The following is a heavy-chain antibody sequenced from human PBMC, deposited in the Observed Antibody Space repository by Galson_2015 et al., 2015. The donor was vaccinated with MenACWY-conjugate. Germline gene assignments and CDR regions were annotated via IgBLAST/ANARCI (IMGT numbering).Heavy chain of an antibody. V-gene: IGHV3-30*04. D-gene: IGHD1-14*01. Sequence: SLRLSCAASGFTFSSYAMHWVRQAPGKGLEWVAVISYDGSNKYYADSVKGRFTISRDNSKNTLYLQMNSLRAEDTAVYYCARVGDRNCFFLLGVWGKGTPVTVSS. CDR1: GFTFSSYA. CDR3: ARVGDRNCFFLLGV. J-gene: IGHJ6*03. CDR2: ISYDGSNK.